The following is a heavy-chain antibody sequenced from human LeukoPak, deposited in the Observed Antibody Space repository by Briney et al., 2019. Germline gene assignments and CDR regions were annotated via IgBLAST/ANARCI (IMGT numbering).Heavy chain of an antibody. V-gene: IGHV3-23*01. J-gene: IGHJ4*02. CDR3: AKGIGRRYYDRGDYFDY. Sequence: GGSLRLSCAASGFTFSSYAMSWVRQAPGKGLEWVSAISGSGGSTYYADSVKGRFTISRDNSKNTLYLQMNSLRAEDTAVYYCAKGIGRRYYDRGDYFDYWGQGTLVTVSS. D-gene: IGHD3-22*01. CDR1: GFTFSSYA. CDR2: ISGSGGST.